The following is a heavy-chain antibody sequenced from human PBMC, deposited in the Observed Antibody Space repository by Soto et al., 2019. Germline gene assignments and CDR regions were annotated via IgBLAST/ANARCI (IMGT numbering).Heavy chain of an antibody. J-gene: IGHJ4*02. CDR3: AGVSPSSRAAEP. D-gene: IGHD6-13*01. V-gene: IGHV1-18*01. CDR1: GYTFTSYG. CDR2: ISAYNGNT. Sequence: AASVTVSCTASGYTFTSYGSIWVRQAPGQGLEWMGWISAYNGNTNYAQSLQGRVTMTTDTSTTTAYMELRSLKSDDTAVYYCAGVSPSSRAAEPWGQGTLVTVS.